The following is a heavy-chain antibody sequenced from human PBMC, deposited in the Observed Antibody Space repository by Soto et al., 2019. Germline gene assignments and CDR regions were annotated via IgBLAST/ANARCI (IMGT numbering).Heavy chain of an antibody. CDR2: ISAHNGNT. J-gene: IGHJ4*02. CDR3: ARGREGDY. V-gene: IGHV1-18*01. Sequence: QVHLVQSGAEVKKPGASVKVSCKGSGYAFTTYGITWVRQAPGQGLEWMGWISAHNGNTNYAQKLQGRVTVTRDTSQSTAYRELRSLRSDDTAVYYCARGREGDYWGQGALVTVSS. CDR1: GYAFTTYG.